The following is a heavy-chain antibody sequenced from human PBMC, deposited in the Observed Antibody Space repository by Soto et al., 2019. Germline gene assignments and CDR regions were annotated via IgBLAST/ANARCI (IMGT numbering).Heavy chain of an antibody. V-gene: IGHV3-30-3*01. Sequence: QVQLVESGGGVVQPGRSLRLSCAASGFTFKNYAMHWVRQAPGKGLEWVAVISYDGSIEFYADSVKGRFTISRDDFKNTMFLQMGSLRVEDTAVYYCARGLGYCDTTFCRPMRFDSWGQGTPVTVSS. CDR1: GFTFKNYA. D-gene: IGHD2-15*01. CDR2: ISYDGSIE. J-gene: IGHJ5*01. CDR3: ARGLGYCDTTFCRPMRFDS.